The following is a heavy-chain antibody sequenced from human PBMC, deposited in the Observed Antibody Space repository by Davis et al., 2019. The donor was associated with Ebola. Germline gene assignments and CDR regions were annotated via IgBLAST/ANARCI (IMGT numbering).Heavy chain of an antibody. Sequence: SETLSLTCTVSGGSISSYYWSWIRQPPGKGLEWIGYIYYSGSTNYNPSLKSRVTISVDRSKNQFSLKLSSVTAADTAVYYCARHYYDSSGYYLNWFDPWGQGTLVTVSS. CDR1: GGSISSYY. V-gene: IGHV4-59*08. CDR3: ARHYYDSSGYYLNWFDP. J-gene: IGHJ5*02. CDR2: IYYSGST. D-gene: IGHD3-22*01.